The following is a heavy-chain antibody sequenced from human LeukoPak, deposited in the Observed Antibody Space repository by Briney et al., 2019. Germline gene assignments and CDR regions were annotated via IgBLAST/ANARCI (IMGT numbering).Heavy chain of an antibody. J-gene: IGHJ4*02. CDR1: GGSISSYY. CDR2: IYYSGST. CDR3: ARAGRRYFDSSGYYFDY. D-gene: IGHD3-22*01. Sequence: PSETLSLTCTVSGGSISSYYWSWIRQPPGKGLEWIGYIYYSGSTNYNPSLKSRLTISLDTSKNQFSLKLNSVTTADTAVYYCARAGRRYFDSSGYYFDYWGQGTLVTVSS. V-gene: IGHV4-59*01.